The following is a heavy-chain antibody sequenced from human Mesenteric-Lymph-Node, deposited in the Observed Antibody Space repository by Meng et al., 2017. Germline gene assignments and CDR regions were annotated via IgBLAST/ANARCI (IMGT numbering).Heavy chain of an antibody. CDR1: GGSISSSKYY. V-gene: IGHV4-30-4*01. Sequence: HVRLQESGQGLVKPHHPLPLTCIVSGGSISSSKYYWSWIRQPPGKGLEWSGHIYNSGSTYYNPSLKSRITISVGTSKNQFSLKLSSVTAADTAVYYCARGQKGYFDLWGRGTLVTVSS. CDR3: ARGQKGYFDL. CDR2: IYNSGST. J-gene: IGHJ2*01.